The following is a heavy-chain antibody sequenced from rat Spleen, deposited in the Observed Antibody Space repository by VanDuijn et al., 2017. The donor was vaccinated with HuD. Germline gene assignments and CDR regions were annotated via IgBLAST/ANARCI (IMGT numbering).Heavy chain of an antibody. CDR1: GFTFSNYD. Sequence: EVQLVESGGGLVQPGRSLKLSCTASGFTFSNYDMAWVRRAPTKGLDWVASISPSGDRTYYRDSVKGRFTVSRDNAKSTLYLQMDSLRSEDSATYYCATENYWFAYWGQGTLVTVSS. J-gene: IGHJ3*01. V-gene: IGHV5-27*01. CDR3: ATENYWFAY. CDR2: ISPSGDRT. D-gene: IGHD1-10*01.